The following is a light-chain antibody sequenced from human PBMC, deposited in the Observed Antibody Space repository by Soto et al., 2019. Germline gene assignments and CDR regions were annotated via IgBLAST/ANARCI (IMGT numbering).Light chain of an antibody. CDR2: GAS. V-gene: IGKV3-15*01. J-gene: IGKJ1*01. CDR3: QQYNNWPRT. CDR1: QSVSSN. Sequence: ERVMTQAPATLSVSPAERATLSCRASQSVSSNLAWYQQKPSQAPRLLIYGASTRATGIPTRFSGSGSGTEFTLTISSLQSEDFAVYYCQQYNNWPRTFGQGTKV.